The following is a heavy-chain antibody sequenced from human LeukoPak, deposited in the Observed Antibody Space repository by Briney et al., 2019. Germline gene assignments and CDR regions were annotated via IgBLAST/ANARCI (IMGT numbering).Heavy chain of an antibody. Sequence: RSGGSLRLSCAASGFTFDDYGMSWVRQAPGKGLEWVSGINWNGGSTGYADSVKGRFTISRDNAKNSLYLQINSLRAEDTALYYCARDQRYSSSWPRGDYWGQGTLVTVSS. CDR3: ARDQRYSSSWPRGDY. D-gene: IGHD6-13*01. CDR1: GFTFDDYG. J-gene: IGHJ4*02. CDR2: INWNGGST. V-gene: IGHV3-20*04.